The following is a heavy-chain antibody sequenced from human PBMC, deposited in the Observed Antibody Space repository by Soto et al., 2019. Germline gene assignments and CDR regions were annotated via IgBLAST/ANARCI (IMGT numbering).Heavy chain of an antibody. D-gene: IGHD6-19*01. CDR2: IDHSGST. CDR1: GGSFSGYY. J-gene: IGHJ6*02. V-gene: IGHV4-34*01. Sequence: SETLSLTCGVHGGSFSGYYWNWIRQSPGKGLEWIGEIDHSGSTNYNPSLKSRVTISVDTSKNQLSLKLSSVTAADTAVYYCARSTWGAVAGIQPLEYYGMDVWGQGTTVTVSS. CDR3: ARSTWGAVAGIQPLEYYGMDV.